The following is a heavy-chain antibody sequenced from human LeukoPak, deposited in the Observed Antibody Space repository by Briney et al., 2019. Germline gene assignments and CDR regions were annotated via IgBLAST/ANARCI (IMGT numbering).Heavy chain of an antibody. V-gene: IGHV3-7*01. CDR1: GFIFSNYW. Sequence: TGGSLRLSCTASGFIFSNYWMSWVRQTPEKGLEWVANIKQDGSEKVYVDSVKGRFTISRDNAKNSLYLQMNSLRAEDTAVYYCARDDYGDWYFDLWGRGTLVTVSS. CDR3: ARDDYGDWYFDL. CDR2: IKQDGSEK. J-gene: IGHJ2*01. D-gene: IGHD4-17*01.